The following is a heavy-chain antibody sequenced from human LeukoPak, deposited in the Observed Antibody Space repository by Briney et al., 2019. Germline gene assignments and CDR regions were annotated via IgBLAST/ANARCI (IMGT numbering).Heavy chain of an antibody. D-gene: IGHD5-12*01. CDR2: IIPILGIA. CDR3: ASLEVATISVGYFDY. V-gene: IGHV1-69*04. CDR1: GGTFSSYA. Sequence: RASVKVSCKASGGTFSSYAISWVRQAPGQGLGCMGRIIPILGIANYAQKFQGRVTITADKSTSTAYMELSSLRSEDTAVYYCASLEVATISVGYFDYWGQGTLVTVSS. J-gene: IGHJ4*02.